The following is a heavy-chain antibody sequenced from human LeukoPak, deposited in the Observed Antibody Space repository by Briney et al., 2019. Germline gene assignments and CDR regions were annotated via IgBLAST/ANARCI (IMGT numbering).Heavy chain of an antibody. J-gene: IGHJ5*02. D-gene: IGHD2-2*01. CDR1: GGTFSSYA. CDR3: ARDLLVVVPAGTNWFDP. Sequence: SVKVSCKASGGTFSSYAISWVRQAPGQGLEWMGGIIPIFGTANYAQKFQGRVTITADESTSTAYMELSSVTAADTAVYYCARDLLVVVPAGTNWFDPWGQGTLVTVSS. CDR2: IIPIFGTA. V-gene: IGHV1-69*13.